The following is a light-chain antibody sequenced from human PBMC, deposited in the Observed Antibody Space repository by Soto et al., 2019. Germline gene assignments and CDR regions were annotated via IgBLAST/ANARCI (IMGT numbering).Light chain of an antibody. Sequence: QSVLTQPPSVSGAPGQRVTISCTGSSSNIGAGYDVHWYQQLPVTAPKLLIYGNSNRPSGVLDRFSGSKSGTSASLAITGLQAEDEADYYCQSYDSSLSGSNVFGTGTKVTV. CDR3: QSYDSSLSGSNV. CDR2: GNS. V-gene: IGLV1-40*01. J-gene: IGLJ1*01. CDR1: SSNIGAGYD.